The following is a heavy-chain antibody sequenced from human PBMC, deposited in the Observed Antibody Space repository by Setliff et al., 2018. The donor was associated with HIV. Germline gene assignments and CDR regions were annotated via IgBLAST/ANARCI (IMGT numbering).Heavy chain of an antibody. Sequence: PSETLSLTCTVSGGSISSGSYYWSWIRQPAGKGLEWIGLIYTSGRTNYNPSLKSRVKISVDTSKNQFSLDLSSVTAADTAVYYCARLMHYYDSFWVLWRENYFDSWGRGTLVTVSS. D-gene: IGHD3-22*01. J-gene: IGHJ4*01. CDR1: GGSISSGSYY. V-gene: IGHV4-61*02. CDR3: ARLMHYYDSFWVLWRENYFDS. CDR2: IYTSGRT.